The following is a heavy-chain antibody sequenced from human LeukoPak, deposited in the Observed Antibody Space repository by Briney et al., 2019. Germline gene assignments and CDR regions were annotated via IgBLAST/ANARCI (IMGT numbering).Heavy chain of an antibody. D-gene: IGHD3-3*01. CDR3: ARSSPLRFLEWSPFDP. CDR2: TYYRAKWYN. J-gene: IGHJ5*02. Sequence: QTLSLTRAISVDSASSNSAAWNWIRQSPSRGLEWQGRTYYRAKWYNHNTVSVKSRRTINPDTSKNQFSLQLNSVTPEDTAVYYCARSSPLRFLEWSPFDPWGQGTLVTVSS. CDR1: VDSASSNSAA. V-gene: IGHV6-1*01.